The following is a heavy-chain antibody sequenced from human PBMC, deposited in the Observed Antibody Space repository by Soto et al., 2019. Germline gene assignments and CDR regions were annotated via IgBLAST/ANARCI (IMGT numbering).Heavy chain of an antibody. CDR2: ISAHNGNT. D-gene: IGHD1-1*01. CDR3: ARGRYGDY. CDR1: GYTFTSYG. V-gene: IGHV1-18*01. J-gene: IGHJ4*01. Sequence: QVHLVQSGAEVKKPGASVKVSCKGSGYTFTSYGITWVRQAPGQGLEWMGWISAHNGNTDYAQKLQGRVTVTRDTSTSTAYMGLRSLRSDDTAVYYCARGRYGDYWGHGALVTVSS.